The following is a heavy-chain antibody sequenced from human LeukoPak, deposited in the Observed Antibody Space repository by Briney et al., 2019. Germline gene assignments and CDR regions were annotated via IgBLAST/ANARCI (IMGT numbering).Heavy chain of an antibody. CDR3: ATLRSGYYYDYFDY. V-gene: IGHV5-51*01. D-gene: IGHD3-22*01. J-gene: IGHJ4*02. Sequence: NHGESLKISCQGSGYSFTNYWLGWVRQMPGKGLEWMGIIYPGDSDTKYSPSFQGQVTISADKSISTAYLQWNSLKASDTAMYYCATLRSGYYYDYFDYWGQGTLVTVSS. CDR1: GYSFTNYW. CDR2: IYPGDSDT.